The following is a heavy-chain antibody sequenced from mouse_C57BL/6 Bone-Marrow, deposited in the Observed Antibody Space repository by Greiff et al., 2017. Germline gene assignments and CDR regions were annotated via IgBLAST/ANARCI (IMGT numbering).Heavy chain of an antibody. CDR1: GYTFTSYG. Sequence: QVQLQQSGAELARPGASVKLSCKASGYTFTSYGISWVKQRTGQGLEWIGEIYPRSGNTYYNEKFKGKATLTADKSSSTAYMELRSLTSEDSAVYFCAREGYDGYYLDYCGQGTTLTVSS. V-gene: IGHV1-81*01. J-gene: IGHJ2*01. CDR2: IYPRSGNT. CDR3: AREGYDGYYLDY. D-gene: IGHD2-3*01.